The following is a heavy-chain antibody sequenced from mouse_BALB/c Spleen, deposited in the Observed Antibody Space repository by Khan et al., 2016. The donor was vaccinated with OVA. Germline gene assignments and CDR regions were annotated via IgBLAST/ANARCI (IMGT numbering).Heavy chain of an antibody. V-gene: IGHV1S137*01. D-gene: IGHD2-10*01. Sequence: QVQLKQSGAELVRPGVSVKISCKGSGYTFTDYAMNWVKQSHAKSLEWIGVISTYYGDTSYSQKFKGKATMTVDKSSNTAYMELARLTSEDSAIYYCAKAYYGNYYAMDHWGQGTSVTVSS. CDR1: GYTFTDYA. J-gene: IGHJ4*01. CDR2: ISTYYGDT. CDR3: AKAYYGNYYAMDH.